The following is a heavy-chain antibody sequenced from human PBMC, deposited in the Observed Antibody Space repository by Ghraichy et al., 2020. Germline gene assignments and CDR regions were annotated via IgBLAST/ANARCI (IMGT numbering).Heavy chain of an antibody. CDR2: ISGSSNTI. V-gene: IGHV3-48*01. D-gene: IGHD4/OR15-4a*01. Sequence: SLRLSCAASGFIFSSYSMNWVRQAPGKGLEWVSYISGSSNTIYYADSVKGRFTISRDNAKNSLYLQINSLRAEDTAVYYCARDRYTYGAYYWGQGTLVTVSS. CDR3: ARDRYTYGAYY. CDR1: GFIFSSYS. J-gene: IGHJ4*02.